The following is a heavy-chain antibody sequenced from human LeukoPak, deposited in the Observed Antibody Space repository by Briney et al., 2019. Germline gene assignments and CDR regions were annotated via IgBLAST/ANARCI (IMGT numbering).Heavy chain of an antibody. CDR2: IAYDGSNK. CDR3: AREGEVATKGPRGTSFDY. D-gene: IGHD5-12*01. J-gene: IGHJ4*02. CDR1: GLTFSSYA. V-gene: IGHV3-30*04. Sequence: PGRSLRLSCAASGLTFSSYAMHWVRQAPGKGLGWVAVIAYDGSNKYYADSVKGRFTISRDNSKNTLYLQMNSLRAEDTAVYYCAREGEVATKGPRGTSFDYWGQGTLVTVSS.